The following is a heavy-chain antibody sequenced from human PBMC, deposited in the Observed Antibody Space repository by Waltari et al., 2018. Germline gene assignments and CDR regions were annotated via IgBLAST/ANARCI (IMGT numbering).Heavy chain of an antibody. D-gene: IGHD4-17*01. J-gene: IGHJ6*03. CDR2: ISSSSSYI. CDR3: ARAHGDYYYYMDV. V-gene: IGHV3-21*01. Sequence: EVQLVESGGGLVKPGGSLRLSCAASGFTFSRYSMHWVRQAPGKGLEWVSSISSSSSYIYYADSVKGRFTISRDNAKNSLYLQMNSLRAEDTAVYYCARAHGDYYYYMDVWGKGTTVTVSS. CDR1: GFTFSRYS.